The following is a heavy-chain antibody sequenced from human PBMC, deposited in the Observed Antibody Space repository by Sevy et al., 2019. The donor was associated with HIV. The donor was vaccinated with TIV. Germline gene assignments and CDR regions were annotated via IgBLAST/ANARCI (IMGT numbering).Heavy chain of an antibody. Sequence: GGCLRLSCAASGFTFSSYSMNWVRQAPGKGLEWVSYISSSSSTIYYADSVKGRITISRDNAKNSLYLQMSSLRADDTALYYCARVPSTGRYGMDVWGQGTTVTVSS. D-gene: IGHD3-10*01. CDR1: GFTFSSYS. V-gene: IGHV3-48*01. J-gene: IGHJ6*02. CDR3: ARVPSTGRYGMDV. CDR2: ISSSSSTI.